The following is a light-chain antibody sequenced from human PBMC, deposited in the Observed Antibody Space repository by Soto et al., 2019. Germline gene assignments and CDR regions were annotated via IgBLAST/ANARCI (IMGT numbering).Light chain of an antibody. J-gene: IGLJ1*01. V-gene: IGLV2-14*03. CDR1: SSDVGAYNY. Sequence: QSALTQPASVSGSPGQSITISCTGTSSDVGAYNYVSWYQRHPGTVPKLIIYDVTLRPSGVSNRFSGSKSGNTASLTISGLQAEDEADFYCSSFSRSTPLVFGTGTKLTVL. CDR2: DVT. CDR3: SSFSRSTPLV.